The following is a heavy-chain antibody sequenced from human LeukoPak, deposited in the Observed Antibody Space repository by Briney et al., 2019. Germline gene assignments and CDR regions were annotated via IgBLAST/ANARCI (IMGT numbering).Heavy chain of an antibody. D-gene: IGHD3-3*01. CDR1: GFTFSNAW. CDR3: TTVLGFFVSGYYFNY. V-gene: IGHV3-15*01. Sequence: PGGSLRLSCAASGFTFSNAWMSWVRQAPGKGLEWVGRIKSKTDGGTTDYAAPVKGRFTISRDDSKNTLYLQINSLKTEDTAVYYCTTVLGFFVSGYYFNYWGQGTLVTVSS. J-gene: IGHJ4*02. CDR2: IKSKTDGGTT.